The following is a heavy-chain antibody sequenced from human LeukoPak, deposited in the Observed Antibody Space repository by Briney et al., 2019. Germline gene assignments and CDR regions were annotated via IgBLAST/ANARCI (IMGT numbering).Heavy chain of an antibody. Sequence: PGGSLRLTCAACGFTFSDYYMSWLRHAPGKGLECVSHMSSCSSYRNYADSVKGRFTISRDNAKSSLYLRMNSLRAEDTAVYYCARAPRTYDSVGGSYRGGWFDPWGQGTLVTVSS. D-gene: IGHD3-16*02. J-gene: IGHJ5*02. CDR2: MSSCSSYR. CDR3: ARAPRTYDSVGGSYRGGWFDP. CDR1: GFTFSDYY. V-gene: IGHV3-11*06.